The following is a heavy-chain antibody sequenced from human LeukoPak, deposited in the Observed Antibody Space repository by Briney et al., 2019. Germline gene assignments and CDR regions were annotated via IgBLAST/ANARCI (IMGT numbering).Heavy chain of an antibody. Sequence: ASVKVSCRASGYTFTSYDINWVRQATGQGLEWMGWMNPNSGGTNYAQKFQGRVTMTRDTSISTAYMELSRLRSDDTAVYYCARDVGAADDTYFDYWGQGTLVTVSS. CDR1: GYTFTSYD. CDR2: MNPNSGGT. D-gene: IGHD1-26*01. CDR3: ARDVGAADDTYFDY. J-gene: IGHJ4*02. V-gene: IGHV1-2*02.